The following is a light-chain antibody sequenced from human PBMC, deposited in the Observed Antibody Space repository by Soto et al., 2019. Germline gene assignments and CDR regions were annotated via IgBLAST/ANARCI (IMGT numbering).Light chain of an antibody. CDR2: KAS. CDR3: QQYNTYRT. V-gene: IGKV1-5*03. J-gene: IGKJ1*01. Sequence: DIQMTQSPSTLSASVGDRVTITCRASQSIGAWLAWHQQKPGKAPKLLIYKASTLESGVPSRFSGSGSGTEFPLTITSLQPDDFATYYCQQYNTYRTFGQGTKVEIK. CDR1: QSIGAW.